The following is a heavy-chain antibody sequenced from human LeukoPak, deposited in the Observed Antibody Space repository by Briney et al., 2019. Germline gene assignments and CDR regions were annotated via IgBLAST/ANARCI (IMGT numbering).Heavy chain of an antibody. D-gene: IGHD3-16*02. CDR1: GGSIGTYY. Sequence: SETLSLTCTVSGGSIGTYYWSLIRQSPRKGLEWIGYIYVTGSTRYNPYLQSRVTISVDTSRNQFFLKMRSVTAADTAVYYCARHIGGGIEDMDVWGKGTKVTVSS. J-gene: IGHJ6*03. CDR3: ARHIGGGIEDMDV. CDR2: IYVTGST. V-gene: IGHV4-59*08.